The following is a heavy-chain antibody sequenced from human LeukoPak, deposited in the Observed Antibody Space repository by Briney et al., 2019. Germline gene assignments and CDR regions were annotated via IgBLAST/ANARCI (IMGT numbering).Heavy chain of an antibody. Sequence: SVKVSCKASGGTFSSYAISWVRQAPGQGLEWMGGIIPIFGTANYAQKFQGRVTTTADESTSTAYMELSSLRSEDTAVYYCARVFAVPATYFDYWGQGTLVTVSS. V-gene: IGHV1-69*13. D-gene: IGHD2-2*01. J-gene: IGHJ4*02. CDR1: GGTFSSYA. CDR3: ARVFAVPATYFDY. CDR2: IIPIFGTA.